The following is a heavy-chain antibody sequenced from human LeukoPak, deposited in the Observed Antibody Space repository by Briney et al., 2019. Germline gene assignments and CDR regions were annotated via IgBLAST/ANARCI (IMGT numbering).Heavy chain of an antibody. V-gene: IGHV1-46*01. CDR1: GYTFTSYY. CDR2: INPGGGST. D-gene: IGHD3-22*01. J-gene: IGHJ4*02. Sequence: ASVKVSCKASGYTFTSYYMHWVRQAPGQGLEWMGIINPGGGSTSYAQKFQGRVTMTRDTSTSTVYMELSSLRSEDTAVYYCARAGPSESSGYYYNSARWNYFDYWGQGTLVTVSS. CDR3: ARAGPSESSGYYYNSARWNYFDY.